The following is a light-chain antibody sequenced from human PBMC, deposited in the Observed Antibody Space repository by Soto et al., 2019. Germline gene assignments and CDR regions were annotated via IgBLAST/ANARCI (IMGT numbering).Light chain of an antibody. CDR3: SSFAGSPVV. V-gene: IGLV2-14*01. Sequence: QSVLTQPASVSGSPGQSITISCTGTSSDVGGYNFVSWYQQHPGKAPKLMIFEVNNRPSGVSNRFSGSKSGNTASLTVSGLQAEDEADYYCSSFAGSPVVFGGGTKVTVL. J-gene: IGLJ2*01. CDR2: EVN. CDR1: SSDVGGYNF.